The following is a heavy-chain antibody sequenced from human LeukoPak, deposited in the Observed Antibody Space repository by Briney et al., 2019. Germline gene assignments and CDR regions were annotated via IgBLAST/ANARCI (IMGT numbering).Heavy chain of an antibody. Sequence: GGSLRLSCAASGFTFSSYAMSWVRQAPGKGLEWVSAIGVSGGSTYYADSVKGRFTISRDNSKNTLYLQMNSLRAEDTVVYYCAKIRLGELSSIDYWGQGTLVTVSS. CDR2: IGVSGGST. CDR1: GFTFSSYA. D-gene: IGHD3-16*02. J-gene: IGHJ4*02. CDR3: AKIRLGELSSIDY. V-gene: IGHV3-23*01.